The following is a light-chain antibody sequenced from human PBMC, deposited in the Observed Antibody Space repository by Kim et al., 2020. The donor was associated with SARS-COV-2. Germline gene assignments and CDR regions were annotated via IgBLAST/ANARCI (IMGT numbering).Light chain of an antibody. Sequence: ASVGDRVTITCRASQDITTSLAWYQQKPGKAPKLLMYEMSTLESGVPSRFSGSGSGTEFTLTISSLQPDDFATYYCQQYSNYPRTFGGGTKVDIK. V-gene: IGKV1D-13*01. J-gene: IGKJ4*02. CDR1: QDITTS. CDR2: EMS. CDR3: QQYSNYPRT.